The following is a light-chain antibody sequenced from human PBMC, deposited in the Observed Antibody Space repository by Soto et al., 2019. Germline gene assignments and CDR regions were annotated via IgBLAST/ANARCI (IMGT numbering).Light chain of an antibody. CDR1: QSVSSSY. CDR2: GAS. Sequence: EIVLTQSPGTLSLSPGERATLSCRASQSVSSSYLAWYQQKPGQAPRLLIYGASSRATCIPDRFSGSGSATDFTITISRLETEDFAVYSCQHYGPSRAFGQGTKVEIK. CDR3: QHYGPSRA. J-gene: IGKJ1*01. V-gene: IGKV3-20*01.